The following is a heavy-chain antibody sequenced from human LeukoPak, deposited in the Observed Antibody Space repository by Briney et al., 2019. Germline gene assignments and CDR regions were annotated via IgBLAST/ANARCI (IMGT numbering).Heavy chain of an antibody. J-gene: IGHJ4*02. CDR3: AKGLYYYDSSGFDY. V-gene: IGHV3-9*03. CDR2: ISWNSGSI. D-gene: IGHD3-22*01. CDR1: GFTFDDYA. Sequence: SLRLSCAASGFTFDDYAMHWVRQAPGKGLEWVSGISWNSGSIGYADSAKGRFTISRDNAKNSLYLQMNSLRAEDMALYYCAKGLYYYDSSGFDYWGQGTLVTVSS.